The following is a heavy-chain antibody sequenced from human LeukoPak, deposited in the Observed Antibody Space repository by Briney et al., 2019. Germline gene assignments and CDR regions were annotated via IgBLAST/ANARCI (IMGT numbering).Heavy chain of an antibody. J-gene: IGHJ4*02. D-gene: IGHD2-15*01. CDR2: IYHSGST. CDR3: ARGLGYCSGGSCHIFDY. V-gene: IGHV4-59*12. Sequence: SETLPLTCTVSGGSISSYYWSWIRQPPGKGLEWIGYIYHSGSTYYNPSLKSRVTISVDRSKNQFSLKLSSVTAADTAVYYCARGLGYCSGGSCHIFDYWGQGTLVTVSS. CDR1: GGSISSYY.